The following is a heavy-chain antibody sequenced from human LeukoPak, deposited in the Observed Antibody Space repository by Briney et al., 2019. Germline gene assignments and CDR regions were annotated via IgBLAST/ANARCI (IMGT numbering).Heavy chain of an antibody. CDR1: GGSISSGGYY. CDR3: ARGSQLAHAFDI. D-gene: IGHD2-2*01. V-gene: IGHV4-39*07. Sequence: PSETLSLTCTVSGGSISSGGYYWGWIRQPPGKGLEWIGSIYHSGSTYYNPSLKSRVTISVDTSKNQFSLKLSSVTAADTAVYYCARGSQLAHAFDIWGQGTMVTVSS. J-gene: IGHJ3*02. CDR2: IYHSGST.